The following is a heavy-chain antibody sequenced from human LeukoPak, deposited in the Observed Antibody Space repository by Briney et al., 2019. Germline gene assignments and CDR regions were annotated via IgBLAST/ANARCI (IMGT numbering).Heavy chain of an antibody. CDR1: GFTLSSYA. V-gene: IGHV3-23*01. D-gene: IGHD3-9*01. CDR3: ARVPGYDILTGPPDY. Sequence: GGSLRLSCVVSGFTLSSYAMSWVRQAPGKGLEWGAATSSSDSGKYHADSVKGRFTISRDNSKNTLYLQMNSLRAEDTAVYYCARVPGYDILTGPPDYWGQGTLVTVSS. J-gene: IGHJ4*02. CDR2: TSSSDSGK.